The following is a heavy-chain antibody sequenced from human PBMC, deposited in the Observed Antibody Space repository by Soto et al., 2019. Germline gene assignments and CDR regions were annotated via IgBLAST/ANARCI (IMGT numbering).Heavy chain of an antibody. CDR2: IYPGDSDT. J-gene: IGHJ5*02. CDR3: ARQSVAGNTGYRYSWLDP. V-gene: IGHV5-51*01. Sequence: GESLKISCKASGYSFTSFWIGWVRQMPGKGLEWMGIIYPGDSDTRYSPSFQGQVTISADKSISTAYLQWRSLKASDTAMYYCARQSVAGNTGYRYSWLDPWGQGTLVTVSS. CDR1: GYSFTSFW. D-gene: IGHD6-19*01.